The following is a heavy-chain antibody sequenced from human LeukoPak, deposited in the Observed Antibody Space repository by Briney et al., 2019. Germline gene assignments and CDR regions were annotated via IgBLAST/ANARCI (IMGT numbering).Heavy chain of an antibody. Sequence: PSETLSLTCTVSGGSITTGTYYLTWIRQSAGKGLEWIGLIYPSGGTNYNPSLKSRLTISIDASKNQFSLKLSSVTAADTAVYYCATGGAPDCGVGTCYSLDSWGQGTLVTVSS. D-gene: IGHD2-15*01. J-gene: IGHJ4*02. CDR1: GGSITTGTYY. CDR2: IYPSGGT. V-gene: IGHV4-61*02. CDR3: ATGGAPDCGVGTCYSLDS.